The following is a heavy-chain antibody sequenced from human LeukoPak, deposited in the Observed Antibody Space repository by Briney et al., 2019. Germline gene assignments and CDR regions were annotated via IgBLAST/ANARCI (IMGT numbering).Heavy chain of an antibody. V-gene: IGHV3-23*01. CDR1: GFTFSSYA. CDR3: ANGDSSGYYWSFDY. J-gene: IGHJ4*02. Sequence: GGSLRLSCAASGFTFSSYAMSWVRQAPGKGLEWVSAISGSGGSTYYADSVKGRFTISRDNSKNTLYLQMNSLRAEDTAVYYCANGDSSGYYWSFDYWGQGTLVAVSS. D-gene: IGHD3-22*01. CDR2: ISGSGGST.